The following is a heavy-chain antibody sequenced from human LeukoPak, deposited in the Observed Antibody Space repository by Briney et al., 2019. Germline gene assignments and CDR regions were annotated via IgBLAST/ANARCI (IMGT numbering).Heavy chain of an antibody. CDR1: GYSISSGFL. J-gene: IGHJ5*02. D-gene: IGHD2-2*01. Sequence: SEALSLTCAVSGYSISSGFLWGWIRQPPGKGLEWIGSIYRSGNTYYNPSLKSRITMSVDTSKNQFSLKLSSVTAADTAVYYCARDPRWLTPDCNTIGCYVNWFDPWGQGTLVTVSS. CDR2: IYRSGNT. CDR3: ARDPRWLTPDCNTIGCYVNWFDP. V-gene: IGHV4-38-2*02.